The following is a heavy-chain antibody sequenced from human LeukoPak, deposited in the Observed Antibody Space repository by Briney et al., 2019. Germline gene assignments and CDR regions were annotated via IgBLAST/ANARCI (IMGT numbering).Heavy chain of an antibody. CDR1: GFTFSSYE. D-gene: IGHD1-26*01. CDR3: AREVGATLRYNWFDP. Sequence: GGSLRLSCAASGFTFSSYEMDWVRQAPGKGLEWVSYISSSGSTIYYADSVKGRFTISRDNAKNSLYLQMNSLRAEDTAVYYCAREVGATLRYNWFDPWGQGTLVTVSS. V-gene: IGHV3-48*03. CDR2: ISSSGSTI. J-gene: IGHJ5*02.